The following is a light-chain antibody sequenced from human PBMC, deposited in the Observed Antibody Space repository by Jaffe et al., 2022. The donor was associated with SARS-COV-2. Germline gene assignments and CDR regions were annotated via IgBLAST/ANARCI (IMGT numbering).Light chain of an antibody. J-gene: IGLJ3*02. CDR2: ENN. V-gene: IGLV1-51*02. CDR3: GTWDTSLSAWV. CDR1: SSNIGDNY. Sequence: QSVLTQPPSVSAAPGQKVTISCSGSSSNIGDNYVSWYQQPPGTAPELLIYENNKRPSGIPDRFSGSKSDTSATLGITGLQTGDEADYYCGTWDTSLSAWVFGGGTKLTVL.